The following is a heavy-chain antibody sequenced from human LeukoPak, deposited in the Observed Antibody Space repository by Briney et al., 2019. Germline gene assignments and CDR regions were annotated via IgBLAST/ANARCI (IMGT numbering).Heavy chain of an antibody. D-gene: IGHD3-3*01. Sequence: QPGGSLRLSCAASGFTFSSYAMSWVRQAPGKGLEWVSAISGSGGSTYYADSVKGRFTISRDNSKNTLYPQMNSLRAEDTAVYYCAKVGYYDFWSGHHWFDPWGQGTLVTVSS. CDR2: ISGSGGST. J-gene: IGHJ5*02. CDR3: AKVGYYDFWSGHHWFDP. V-gene: IGHV3-23*01. CDR1: GFTFSSYA.